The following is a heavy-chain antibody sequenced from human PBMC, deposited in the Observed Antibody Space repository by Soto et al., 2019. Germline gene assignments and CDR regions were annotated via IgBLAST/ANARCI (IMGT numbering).Heavy chain of an antibody. CDR3: ARMATFGSLNWFDL. V-gene: IGHV1-8*01. Sequence: ASVKVSCKASGYSFTNNDVSWVRQATGQGLEWMGWMNPGSGDTGYAQKFQGRVTMTRDISTATAYMELSSLRSDDTATYYCARMATFGSLNWFDLWGQGTLVTVS. CDR2: MNPGSGDT. D-gene: IGHD3-16*01. CDR1: GYSFTNND. J-gene: IGHJ5*02.